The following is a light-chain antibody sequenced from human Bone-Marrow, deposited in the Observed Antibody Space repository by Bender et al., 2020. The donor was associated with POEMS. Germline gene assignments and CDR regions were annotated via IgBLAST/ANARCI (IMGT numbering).Light chain of an antibody. CDR1: SSDVGNYNL. Sequence: QSALTQPASVSGSPGQSITISCTGSSSDVGNYNLVSWYQQYPGKAPKLIIFDVNKRPSGVSNRFSGSKSGNTASLTISGLEADDEADYYCCSYAAGRTFVVFGGGTKLTVL. CDR3: CSYAAGRTFVV. J-gene: IGLJ3*02. CDR2: DVN. V-gene: IGLV2-23*02.